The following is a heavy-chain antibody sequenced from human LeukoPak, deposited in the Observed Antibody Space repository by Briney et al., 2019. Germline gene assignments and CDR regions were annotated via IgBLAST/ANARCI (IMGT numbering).Heavy chain of an antibody. CDR2: ISYDGSNK. Sequence: GRSLRLSCAASGFTFSSYGMHWVRQAPGKGLEWVAVISYDGSNKYYADSVKGRFTISRDNSKNTLYLQMNSLRAEDTAVYYCAKGRMADSIAPYYYYGMDVWGQGTTVTVSS. D-gene: IGHD2-21*01. V-gene: IGHV3-30*18. CDR3: AKGRMADSIAPYYYYGMDV. J-gene: IGHJ6*02. CDR1: GFTFSSYG.